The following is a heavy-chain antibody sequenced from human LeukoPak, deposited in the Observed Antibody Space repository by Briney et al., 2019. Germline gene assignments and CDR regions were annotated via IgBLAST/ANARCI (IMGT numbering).Heavy chain of an antibody. J-gene: IGHJ4*02. D-gene: IGHD5-18*01. CDR1: GFTVSSNY. CDR2: IYNGGTT. CDR3: AKDDGPRGYSYGLFDY. Sequence: GSLRLSCAASGFTVSSNYMSWVRQAPGKGLEWVSVIYNGGTTYYADSVKGRFTISRDNSKNTLYLQMNSLRAKDTAVYYCAKDDGPRGYSYGLFDYWGQGTLVTVSS. V-gene: IGHV3-53*01.